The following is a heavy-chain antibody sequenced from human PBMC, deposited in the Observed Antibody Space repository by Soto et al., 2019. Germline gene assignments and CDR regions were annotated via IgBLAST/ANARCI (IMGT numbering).Heavy chain of an antibody. CDR1: GYSFTRYW. CDR2: IDPSDSYT. CDR3: ARLRREDFTDY. D-gene: IGHD4-17*01. J-gene: IGHJ4*02. Sequence: GESLKISCTCSGYSFTRYWISWVRQMPGKGLEWMGRIDPSDSYTNYSPSFQGHVTISADKSISTAYLQWSSLKASDTAMYYCARLRREDFTDYWGQGTLVTVSS. V-gene: IGHV5-10-1*01.